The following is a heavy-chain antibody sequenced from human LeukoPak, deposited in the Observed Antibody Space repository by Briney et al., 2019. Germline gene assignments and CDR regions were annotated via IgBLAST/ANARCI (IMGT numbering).Heavy chain of an antibody. D-gene: IGHD3-10*01. CDR1: GFTFSSYA. CDR3: ASGDPGIEGAFDI. J-gene: IGHJ3*02. Sequence: GGSLRLSCAASGFTFSSYAMSWVRQAPGKGLEWVSAISGSGGSTYYADSVKGRFTISRDNAKNSLYLQMNSLRAEDTAVYYCASGDPGIEGAFDIWGQGTMVTVSS. CDR2: ISGSGGST. V-gene: IGHV3-23*01.